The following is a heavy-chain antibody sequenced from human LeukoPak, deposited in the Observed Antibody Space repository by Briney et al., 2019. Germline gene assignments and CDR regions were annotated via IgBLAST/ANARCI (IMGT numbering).Heavy chain of an antibody. Sequence: GGSLRLSCAASGFTVSSNYMSWVRLAPGKGLEWVSAISASGGSTYYADSVKGRFTISRDNSKNTLYLQMNSLRADDTAIYYCAKVGDNIVIIPAAPLHYFDYWGQGTLVTVSS. V-gene: IGHV3-23*01. CDR2: ISASGGST. J-gene: IGHJ4*02. D-gene: IGHD2-2*01. CDR3: AKVGDNIVIIPAAPLHYFDY. CDR1: GFTVSSNY.